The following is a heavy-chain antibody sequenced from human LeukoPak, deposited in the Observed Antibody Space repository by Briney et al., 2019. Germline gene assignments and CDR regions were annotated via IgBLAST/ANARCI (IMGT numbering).Heavy chain of an antibody. CDR2: IWYDGSNK. CDR3: ARDGDGVSAMPFDY. CDR1: GFTFSSYG. J-gene: IGHJ4*02. V-gene: IGHV3-33*01. Sequence: PGGSLRLSCAASGFTFSSYGMHWVRQAPGKGLEWVAVIWYDGSNKYYADSVKGRFTISRDNSKNTLYLQMNSLRAEDTAVYYCARDGDGVSAMPFDYWGQGTLVTASS. D-gene: IGHD2-2*01.